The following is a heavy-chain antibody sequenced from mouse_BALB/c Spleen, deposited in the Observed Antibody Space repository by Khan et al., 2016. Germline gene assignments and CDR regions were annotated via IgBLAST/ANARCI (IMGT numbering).Heavy chain of an antibody. CDR2: INPSNNYT. CDR3: VRECAYNGSYGWFAY. D-gene: IGHD2-10*01. CDR1: GYTFTSYT. Sequence: VRLQESGAELVRPGASVKMSCKASGYTFTSYTMHWVRQRPGQALEWIGHINPSNNYTNYNQNFKDKAALIVDKSSSTAYMQLSSLTSEDSAVYYCVRECAYNGSYGWFAYWGQGTLVTVSA. V-gene: IGHV1-4*01. J-gene: IGHJ3*01.